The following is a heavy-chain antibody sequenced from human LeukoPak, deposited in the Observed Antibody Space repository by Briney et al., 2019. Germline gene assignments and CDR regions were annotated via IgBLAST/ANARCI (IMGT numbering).Heavy chain of an antibody. Sequence: GGSLRLSCAASGFTFSDFWMTWVRQAPGKGLEWVANIKQDGREKFYVDSVKGRFTISRDNSKTSLYLQMSSLRAEDTAVYFCARDRIYYDILTGYLPLDYWGRGTLVAVSS. D-gene: IGHD3-9*01. CDR1: GFTFSDFW. J-gene: IGHJ4*02. CDR3: ARDRIYYDILTGYLPLDY. V-gene: IGHV3-7*01. CDR2: IKQDGREK.